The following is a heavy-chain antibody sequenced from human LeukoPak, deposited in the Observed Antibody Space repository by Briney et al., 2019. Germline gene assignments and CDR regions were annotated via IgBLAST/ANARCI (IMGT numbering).Heavy chain of an antibody. CDR2: ISSSSSYV. Sequence: GGSLRLSCAASGFTFSSYEMNWVRQAPGKGLEWVSYISSSSSYVYYADSVKGRFTISRDNAKNSLYLQMNSLRAEDTAVYYCAKRYYYMDVWGKGTTVTVSS. J-gene: IGHJ6*03. CDR3: AKRYYYMDV. V-gene: IGHV3-21*05. CDR1: GFTFSSYE.